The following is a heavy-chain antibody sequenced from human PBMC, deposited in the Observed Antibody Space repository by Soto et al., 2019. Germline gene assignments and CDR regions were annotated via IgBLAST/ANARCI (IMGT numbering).Heavy chain of an antibody. CDR3: ARDLGQQLVDY. Sequence: QVQLVQSGAEVKKPGASVKVSCKASGYTFTSYGITWVRQAPGQGLEWMGWISAYNGNKKNAQKLQGRXTXTXXTSTSTAYMELRSLRSDDTAVYYCARDLGQQLVDYWGQGTLVTVSS. CDR2: ISAYNGNK. D-gene: IGHD6-13*01. J-gene: IGHJ4*02. V-gene: IGHV1-18*01. CDR1: GYTFTSYG.